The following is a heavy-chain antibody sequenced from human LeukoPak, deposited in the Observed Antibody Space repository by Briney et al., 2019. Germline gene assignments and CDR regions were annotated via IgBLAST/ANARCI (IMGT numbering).Heavy chain of an antibody. D-gene: IGHD2-15*01. J-gene: IGHJ1*01. V-gene: IGHV1-8*01. CDR1: GYTFTSYD. Sequence: ASVKVSCKASGYTFTSYDINWVRQATGQGLEWMGWMNPNSGNTGYAQKFQGRVTMTRNTSISTAYMELSSLRSEDTAVYYCARDSPAREDPPPHWGQGTLVTASS. CDR3: ARDSPAREDPPPH. CDR2: MNPNSGNT.